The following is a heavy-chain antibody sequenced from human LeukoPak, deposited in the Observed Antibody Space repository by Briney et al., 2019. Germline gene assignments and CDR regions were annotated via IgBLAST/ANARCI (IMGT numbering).Heavy chain of an antibody. CDR3: ARMVSLLRYFDWLSYWFDP. V-gene: IGHV1-46*01. J-gene: IGHJ5*02. CDR1: GYTFTSYY. CDR2: INPSGGST. D-gene: IGHD3-9*01. Sequence: ASVKVSCKASGYTFTSYYMHWVRQAPGQGLEWMGIINPSGGSTSYAQKFQGRVTMTRDMSTSTVYMELSSLRSEDTAVYYCARMVSLLRYFDWLSYWFDPWGQGTLVTVSS.